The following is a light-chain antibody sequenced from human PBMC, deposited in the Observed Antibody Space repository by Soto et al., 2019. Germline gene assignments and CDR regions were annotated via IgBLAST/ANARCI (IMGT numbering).Light chain of an antibody. V-gene: IGLV2-14*01. J-gene: IGLJ1*01. CDR3: SSYTSSSIV. CDR2: DVS. Sequence: QSVLTQPASVSGSPGQSITISCTGTSSDVGGYNYVSWYQQHPGKAPKLMIYDVSNRPSGVSNRFSGSKSGNTASLTISGLQAEDEADYYCSSYTSSSIVFGTGTKLTVL. CDR1: SSDVGGYNY.